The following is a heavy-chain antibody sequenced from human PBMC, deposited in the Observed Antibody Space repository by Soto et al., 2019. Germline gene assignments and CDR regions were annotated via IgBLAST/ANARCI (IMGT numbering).Heavy chain of an antibody. Sequence: GGSLRLSCAASGFTFSSYWMHWVRQAPGKGLVWVSRINSDGSSTSYADSVKGRLTISRDNAKNTLYLQMNSLRAEDTAVYYCARATYYYDSSGYFSPSRGAFDIWGQGTMVTVSS. J-gene: IGHJ3*02. V-gene: IGHV3-74*01. CDR1: GFTFSSYW. CDR2: INSDGSST. D-gene: IGHD3-22*01. CDR3: ARATYYYDSSGYFSPSRGAFDI.